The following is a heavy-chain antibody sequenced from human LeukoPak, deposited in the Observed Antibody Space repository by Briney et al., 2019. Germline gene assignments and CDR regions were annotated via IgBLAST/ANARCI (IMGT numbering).Heavy chain of an antibody. CDR2: IYYSGST. J-gene: IGHJ4*02. Sequence: PSETLSLTCTVSGGSISSSSYYWGWLRQPPGTGLEWVGSIYYSGSTYYNPSLKSRVTISVDTSKNQFSQKLSSVTAADTAVYYCARLAPPVRGVPIPLFDYWGQGTLVTVSS. V-gene: IGHV4-39*07. CDR3: ARLAPPVRGVPIPLFDY. CDR1: GGSISSSSYY. D-gene: IGHD3-10*01.